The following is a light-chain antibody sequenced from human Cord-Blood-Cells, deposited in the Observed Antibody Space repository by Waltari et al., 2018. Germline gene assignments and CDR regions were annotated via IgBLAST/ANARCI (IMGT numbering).Light chain of an antibody. V-gene: IGKV1-39*01. Sequence: DIQMTHSPSSLSASVGDRVTITCRASQSISSYLNWYKQKPGKAHKPLIYAASSLQSGVPSRFSGSGSGTDFTLTISSLQPEDFATYYCQQSYSTPRTFGQGTKVEIK. CDR1: QSISSY. J-gene: IGKJ1*01. CDR2: AAS. CDR3: QQSYSTPRT.